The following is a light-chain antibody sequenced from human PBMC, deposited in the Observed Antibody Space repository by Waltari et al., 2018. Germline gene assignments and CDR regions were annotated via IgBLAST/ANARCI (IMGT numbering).Light chain of an antibody. CDR3: SSYAGNCNLVV. V-gene: IGLV2-23*01. CDR2: EAS. Sequence: QCALTQPASVSGSPGPSIPIPCTGTSSDVGSYNLVSWYQQHPGKAPNLMIYEASKRPSGVSNRFSGSKSGNTASLTISGLQAEDEADYYCSSYAGNCNLVVFGGGTKLTVL. J-gene: IGLJ2*01. CDR1: SSDVGSYNL.